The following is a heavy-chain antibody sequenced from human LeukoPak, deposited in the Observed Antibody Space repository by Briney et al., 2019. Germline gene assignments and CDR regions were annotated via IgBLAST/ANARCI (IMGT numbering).Heavy chain of an antibody. CDR2: IYYSGST. Sequence: PSETLSLTCTVSGGSISSYYWSWIRQPPGKGLEWIGYIYYSGSTNYNPSLKSRVTISVDTSKNQFSLKLSSVTAADTAVYYCARHAFPYQLLPYYMDVWGKGTTVTVSS. D-gene: IGHD2-2*01. V-gene: IGHV4-59*08. J-gene: IGHJ6*03. CDR1: GGSISSYY. CDR3: ARHAFPYQLLPYYMDV.